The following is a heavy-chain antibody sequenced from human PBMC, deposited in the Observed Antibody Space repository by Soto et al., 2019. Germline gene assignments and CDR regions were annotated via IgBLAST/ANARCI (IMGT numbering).Heavy chain of an antibody. J-gene: IGHJ3*02. CDR2: IIPIFGTA. V-gene: IGHV1-69*12. D-gene: IGHD2-2*01. Sequence: QVQLVQSGAEVKKPGSSVKVSCKASGGTFSSYAISWVRQAPGQGLEWMGGIIPIFGTANYAQKFQGRVTITADESTSTAYMELRSLRSEDAAVYYCAGERDGISTCCHGAFDIWGQGTMVTVSS. CDR3: AGERDGISTCCHGAFDI. CDR1: GGTFSSYA.